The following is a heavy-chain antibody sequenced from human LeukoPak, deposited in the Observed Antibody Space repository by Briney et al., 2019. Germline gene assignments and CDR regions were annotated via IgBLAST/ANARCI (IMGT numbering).Heavy chain of an antibody. J-gene: IGHJ3*02. V-gene: IGHV3-23*01. CDR1: GFTFSSYA. Sequence: GWSLRLSCAASGFTFSSYAMSWVRQSPGKGLQWVSAISGSGGSTYYADSVKGRFTISRDNSKNTLYLQMNRLRAEDTAVYYCAKDPGPDAFDIWGQGTMFTVSS. CDR3: AKDPGPDAFDI. CDR2: ISGSGGST.